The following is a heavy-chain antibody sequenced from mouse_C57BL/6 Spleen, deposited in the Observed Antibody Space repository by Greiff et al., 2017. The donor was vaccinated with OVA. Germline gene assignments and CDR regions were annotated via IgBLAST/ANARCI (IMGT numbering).Heavy chain of an antibody. V-gene: IGHV5-17*01. Sequence: DVQLVESGGGLVKPGGSLKLSCAASGFTFSDYGMHWVRQAPEKGLEWVAYISSGSSTIYYADTVKGRFTISRDNAKNTLFLQMTSLRSEDTAMYYCARRDYYGFDYWGQGTTLTVSS. D-gene: IGHD1-1*02. CDR1: GFTFSDYG. CDR3: ARRDYYGFDY. CDR2: ISSGSSTI. J-gene: IGHJ2*01.